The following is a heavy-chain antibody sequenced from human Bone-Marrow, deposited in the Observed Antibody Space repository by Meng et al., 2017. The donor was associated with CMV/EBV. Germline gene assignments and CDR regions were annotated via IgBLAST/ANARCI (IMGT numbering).Heavy chain of an antibody. Sequence: ASVKVSCKTSGYTFTGYFIYWVRQAPGQGLEWMGGINPNTGAANYAPKFQGRVTMTRDTSISTAFMDLSRLTADDTAVYYCARGRDYWGQGTRVTVSS. CDR3: ARGRDY. CDR2: INPNTGAA. J-gene: IGHJ4*02. V-gene: IGHV1-2*02. CDR1: GYTFTGYF.